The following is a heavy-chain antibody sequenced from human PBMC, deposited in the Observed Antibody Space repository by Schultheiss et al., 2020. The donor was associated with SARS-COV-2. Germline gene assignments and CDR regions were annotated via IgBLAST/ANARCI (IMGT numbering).Heavy chain of an antibody. Sequence: ASVKVSCKASGYTFTSYGISWVRQAPGQGLEWMGWINPNSGGTNYAQKFQGRVTMTRDTSISTAYMELSSLRSDDTAVYYCAREWDGSSSGWYFDYWGQGTLVTVSS. CDR2: INPNSGGT. CDR3: AREWDGSSSGWYFDY. CDR1: GYTFTSYG. D-gene: IGHD6-19*01. V-gene: IGHV1-2*02. J-gene: IGHJ4*02.